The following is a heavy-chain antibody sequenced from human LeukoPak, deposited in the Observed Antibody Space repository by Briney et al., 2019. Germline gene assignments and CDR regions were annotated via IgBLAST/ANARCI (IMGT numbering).Heavy chain of an antibody. Sequence: PGGSLRLSCAASGFTFNTFSLHWVRQAPGKGLEWVAVVSYNGSHTYYADSVRGRFTISRDNSKNTLYLQMNSLRPEDTALYYCAIPIRRITISDWGQGALVTVSS. J-gene: IGHJ4*02. CDR3: AIPIRRITISD. V-gene: IGHV3-30*04. CDR2: VSYNGSHT. CDR1: GFTFNTFS. D-gene: IGHD3-3*01.